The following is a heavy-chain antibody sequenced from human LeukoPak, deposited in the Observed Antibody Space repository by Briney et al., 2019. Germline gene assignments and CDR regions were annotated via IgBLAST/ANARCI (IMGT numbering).Heavy chain of an antibody. CDR3: ARANYWYYYMDV. CDR1: GGSISSSNYY. V-gene: IGHV4-39*07. CDR2: SYYSGST. D-gene: IGHD2-8*02. J-gene: IGHJ6*03. Sequence: SETLSLTCIVSGGSISSSNYYWGWIRQPPGTGLEWIGSSYYSGSTYYNPSLKSRVNISVDTSKNQFSLRLTSVTAADTAVYYCARANYWYYYMDVWGKGTTVTVSS.